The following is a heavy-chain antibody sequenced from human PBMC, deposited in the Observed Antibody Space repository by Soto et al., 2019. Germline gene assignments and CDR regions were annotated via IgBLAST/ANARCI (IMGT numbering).Heavy chain of an antibody. V-gene: IGHV4-59*01. D-gene: IGHD3-10*01. J-gene: IGHJ6*02. Sequence: SETLSLTXTVSGGPISSYYWSWIRQPPGKGLEWIGYIYYSGSTNYNPSLKSRVTISVDTSKNQFSLKLSSVTAADTAVYYCARDYGSGSPPSYYYYYGMDVWGQGTTVTVSS. CDR2: IYYSGST. CDR1: GGPISSYY. CDR3: ARDYGSGSPPSYYYYYGMDV.